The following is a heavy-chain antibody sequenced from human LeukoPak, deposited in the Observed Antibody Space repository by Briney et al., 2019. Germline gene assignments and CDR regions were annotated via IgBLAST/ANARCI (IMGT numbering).Heavy chain of an antibody. Sequence: GDSLKISCEASGYRFTDNWIAWVRQMPGKGLEWMGIINPRNSDTRYSPSFQGQVTISADESTNTAHLQWSHLKTSDTAIYYCARQEGTGWYSVPFDHWGQGTPVSVSS. D-gene: IGHD6-19*01. CDR3: ARQEGTGWYSVPFDH. V-gene: IGHV5-51*01. CDR1: GYRFTDNW. J-gene: IGHJ4*02. CDR2: INPRNSDT.